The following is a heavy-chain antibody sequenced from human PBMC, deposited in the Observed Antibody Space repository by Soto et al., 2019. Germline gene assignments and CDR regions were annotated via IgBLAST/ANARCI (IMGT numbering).Heavy chain of an antibody. J-gene: IGHJ4*02. Sequence: QPGGSLRLSCAASGFTFINYAMHWVRQAPGKGLEWVAVISYDGSNKYYADSVKGRFTISRDNSKNTMYLQMNSLSAEDTAVYHCARDQVKGTMTILWGQGTLVTV. V-gene: IGHV3-30-3*01. CDR2: ISYDGSNK. CDR1: GFTFINYA. CDR3: ARDQVKGTMTIL. D-gene: IGHD4-17*01.